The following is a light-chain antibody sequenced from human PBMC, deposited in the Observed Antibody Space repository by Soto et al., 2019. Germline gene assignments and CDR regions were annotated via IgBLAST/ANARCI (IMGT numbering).Light chain of an antibody. CDR1: SSDVGGYNY. CDR3: SSYTSSSTYVV. CDR2: EVS. J-gene: IGLJ2*01. Sequence: QSALTQPASVSRSPGQSITISCTGTSSDVGGYNYVSWYQQHPGKAPKLMIYEVSNRPSGVSNRFSGSKSGNTASLTISGLQAEDDADYYCSSYTSSSTYVVFGGGTQLTVL. V-gene: IGLV2-14*01.